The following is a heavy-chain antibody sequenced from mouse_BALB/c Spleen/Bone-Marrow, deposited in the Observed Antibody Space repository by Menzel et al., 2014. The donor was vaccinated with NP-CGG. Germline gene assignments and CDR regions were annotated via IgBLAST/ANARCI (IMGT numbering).Heavy chain of an antibody. J-gene: IGHJ2*01. V-gene: IGHV1-18*01. CDR2: INPNNGGT. CDR3: ARWTRGDYFDY. D-gene: IGHD3-3*01. CDR1: GYTFTEYT. Sequence: EVQLVESGPELAKPGASVKISCKTSGYTFTEYTMHWVKQSHGKSLEWIGSINPNNGGTTYNQKFRGKATLTVDKSSTTAYMELRSLTSEDSAVYYCARWTRGDYFDYWGQGTTLTVSS.